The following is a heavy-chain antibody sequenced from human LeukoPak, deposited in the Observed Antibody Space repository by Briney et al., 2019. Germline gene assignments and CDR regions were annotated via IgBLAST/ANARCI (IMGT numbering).Heavy chain of an antibody. V-gene: IGHV4-34*01. Sequence: SETLSLTCAVYGGSFSGYYWSWIRQPPGKGLEWIGEINHSGSTNYNPSLKSRVTISVDTSKNQSSLKLSSVTAADTAVYYCGRVRTTVPFDYWGQGTLVTVSS. J-gene: IGHJ4*02. CDR1: GGSFSGYY. CDR3: GRVRTTVPFDY. CDR2: INHSGST. D-gene: IGHD4-17*01.